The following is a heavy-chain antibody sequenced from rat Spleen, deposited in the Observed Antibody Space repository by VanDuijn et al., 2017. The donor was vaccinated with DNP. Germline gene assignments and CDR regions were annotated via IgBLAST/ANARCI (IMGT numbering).Heavy chain of an antibody. CDR1: GFTFSDYY. J-gene: IGHJ2*01. CDR2: ISYDGDNT. Sequence: EVQLVASGGGLVQPGRSLKLSCAASGFTFSDYYMAWVRQAPTKGLEWVAFISYDGDNTYYGDSVKGRFTISRDNAKSTLYLQMNILRSEDMATYYGTTTAGWYWGRGVMVTVSS. D-gene: IGHD1-1*01. CDR3: TTTAGWY. V-gene: IGHV5-20*01.